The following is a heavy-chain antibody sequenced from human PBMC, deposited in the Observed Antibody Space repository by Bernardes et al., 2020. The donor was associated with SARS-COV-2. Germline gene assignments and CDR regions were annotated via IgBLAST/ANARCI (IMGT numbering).Heavy chain of an antibody. V-gene: IGHV3-23*01. CDR1: GFTFSSYA. CDR3: AKGGPYSSGWFNWIDP. CDR2: ISGSGGNT. D-gene: IGHD6-19*01. J-gene: IGHJ5*02. Sequence: GGSLRLSCAASGFTFSSYAMSWVRQAPGKGLEWVSAISGSGGNTYYADSVKGRFTISRDNSKNTVYLQMNSLRAEDTAVYYCAKGGPYSSGWFNWIDPWGQGTLVIVSS.